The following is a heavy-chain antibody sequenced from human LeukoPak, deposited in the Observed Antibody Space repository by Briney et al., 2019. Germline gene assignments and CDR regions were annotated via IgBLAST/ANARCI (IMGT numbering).Heavy chain of an antibody. V-gene: IGHV4-39*01. CDR3: ARFANYYGSGSYGFDP. Sequence: SETLSLTCTVSGGSISSSSYYWGWIRQPPGKGLEWIGSTYYSGSTYYNPSLKSRVTISVDTSKNQFSLKLSSVTAADTAVYYCARFANYYGSGSYGFDPWGQGTLVTVSS. J-gene: IGHJ5*02. D-gene: IGHD3-10*01. CDR1: GGSISSSSYY. CDR2: TYYSGST.